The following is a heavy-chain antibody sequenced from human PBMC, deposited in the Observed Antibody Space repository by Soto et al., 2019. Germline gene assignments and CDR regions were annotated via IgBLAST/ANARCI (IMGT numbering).Heavy chain of an antibody. D-gene: IGHD3-3*01. CDR3: AKQDARITIFGVVIS. Sequence: PGGSLRLSCAASVFTFSSYAMSWVRQAPGKGLEWVSAISGSGGSTYYADSVKGRFTISRDNSKNTLYLQMNSLRAEDTAVYYCAKQDARITIFGVVISWGQGTLVTVSS. CDR2: ISGSGGST. V-gene: IGHV3-23*01. J-gene: IGHJ4*02. CDR1: VFTFSSYA.